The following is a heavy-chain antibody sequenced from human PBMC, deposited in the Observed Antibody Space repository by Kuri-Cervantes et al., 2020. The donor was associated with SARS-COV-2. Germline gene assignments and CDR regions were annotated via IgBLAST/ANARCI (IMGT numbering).Heavy chain of an antibody. CDR3: APNYYFNY. J-gene: IGHJ4*02. CDR2: ISGSGGST. Sequence: GESLKISCAASGFTFSSYAMSWVRQAPGKGLEWVSAISGSGGSTYYADSVKGRFTISRDNSKNTLYLQMNSLRAEDTAVYYCAPNYYFNYWGQGTMVTVSS. V-gene: IGHV3-23*01. D-gene: IGHD1-1*01. CDR1: GFTFSSYA.